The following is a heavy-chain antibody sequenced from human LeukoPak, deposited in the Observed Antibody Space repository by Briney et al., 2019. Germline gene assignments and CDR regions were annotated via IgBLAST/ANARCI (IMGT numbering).Heavy chain of an antibody. J-gene: IGHJ4*02. V-gene: IGHV1-18*01. CDR1: GYTFTSYG. CDR2: ISAYNGNT. Sequence: GASVKVSCKASGYTFTSYGISWVRQAPGQGLEWMGWISAYNGNTNYAQKLQGRVTMTTDTSTSTAYMELRSLRSDDTAVYYCARDKVSGSSSPASQGYWGQGTLVTVSS. CDR3: ARDKVSGSSSPASQGY. D-gene: IGHD1-26*01.